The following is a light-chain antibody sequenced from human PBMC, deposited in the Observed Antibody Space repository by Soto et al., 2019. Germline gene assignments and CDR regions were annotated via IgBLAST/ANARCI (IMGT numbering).Light chain of an antibody. V-gene: IGKV3-15*01. J-gene: IGKJ1*01. CDR1: QSISDT. Sequence: EIVMTQSPATLSVSPGGRATLSCRASQSISDTLAWYQQKPGQAPRLLIYGASRRATGFPARFSGSGSGTDFTRTISSLQSEDFAVYYCQQDDNWPWTFGQGTKVEI. CDR2: GAS. CDR3: QQDDNWPWT.